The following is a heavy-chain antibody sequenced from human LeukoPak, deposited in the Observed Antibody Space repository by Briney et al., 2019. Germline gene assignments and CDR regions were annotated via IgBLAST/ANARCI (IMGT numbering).Heavy chain of an antibody. CDR2: ISYDGSNK. CDR1: GFTFSSYG. D-gene: IGHD3-10*01. V-gene: IGHV3-30*18. J-gene: IGHJ4*02. CDR3: AKDQGGSPGGIDY. Sequence: GGSLRLSCAASGFTFSSYGMHWVRQAPGKGLEWVAVISYDGSNKYYADSVKGRFTISRDNSKNTLYLQMNSLRAVDTAVYYCAKDQGGSPGGIDYWGQGTLVTVSS.